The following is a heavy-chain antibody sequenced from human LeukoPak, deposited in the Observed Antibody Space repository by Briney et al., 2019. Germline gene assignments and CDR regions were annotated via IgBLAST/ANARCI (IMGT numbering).Heavy chain of an antibody. D-gene: IGHD5-18*01. J-gene: IGHJ4*02. CDR2: IIPIFGTA. Sequence: SVKVSCKASGGTFSSYAISWVRQAPGQGLEWMGGIIPIFGTANYAQKFQGRVTITADKSTSTAYMELSSLRSEDTAVYYCARKEYSYGKDAYYFDYWGQGTLVTVSS. V-gene: IGHV1-69*06. CDR3: ARKEYSYGKDAYYFDY. CDR1: GGTFSSYA.